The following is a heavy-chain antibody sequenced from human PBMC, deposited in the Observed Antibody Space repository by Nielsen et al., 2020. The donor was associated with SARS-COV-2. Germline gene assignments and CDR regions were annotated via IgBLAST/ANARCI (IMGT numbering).Heavy chain of an antibody. V-gene: IGHV3-53*01. CDR3: ARVQDYSNCFFDV. J-gene: IGHJ3*01. Sequence: GESLKISCAASGFTSGMYALNWVRQAPGKGLEWISVAYSGGTPYYADSVKGRFTVSRDSSKNTLYLHMNSLRAEDTAVYYCARVQDYSNCFFDVWGQGTIVTVS. D-gene: IGHD4-11*01. CDR1: GFTSGMYA. CDR2: AYSGGTP.